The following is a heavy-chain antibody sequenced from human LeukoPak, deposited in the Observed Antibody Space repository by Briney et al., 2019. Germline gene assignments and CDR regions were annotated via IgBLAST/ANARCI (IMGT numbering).Heavy chain of an antibody. V-gene: IGHV4-34*01. Sequence: SETLSLTCXVYGGSFSGYYWSWIRQPPGKGLEWIEEINHSGSTNYNPSLKSRVTISVDTSKNQFSLKLSSVTAADTAVYYCASYDYWGQGTLVTVSS. CDR3: ASYDY. CDR1: GGSFSGYY. CDR2: INHSGST. J-gene: IGHJ4*02.